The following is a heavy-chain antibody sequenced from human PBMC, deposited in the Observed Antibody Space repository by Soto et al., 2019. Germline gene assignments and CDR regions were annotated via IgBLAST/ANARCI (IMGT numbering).Heavy chain of an antibody. Sequence: SQTLSLTCAISGDSVSSTTAAWDWIRPSPTSGLEWLRRTYYRANWRYAYARSVKRRITDNTDTSTSPFSPQLNYVTPAGTAVYYCERGVGGSGFDLCGQGTMVTVYS. J-gene: IGHJ4*02. V-gene: IGHV6-1*01. D-gene: IGHD6-25*01. CDR2: TYYRANWRY. CDR3: ERGVGGSGFDL. CDR1: GDSVSSTTAA.